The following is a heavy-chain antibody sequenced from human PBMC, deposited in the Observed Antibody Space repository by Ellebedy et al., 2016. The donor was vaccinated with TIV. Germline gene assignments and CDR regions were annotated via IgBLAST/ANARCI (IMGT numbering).Heavy chain of an antibody. J-gene: IGHJ1*01. Sequence: GESLKISCAASGFVFSNHAMTWVRQAPGKGLEWVSGVSGSGGETFYADSVKGRFTISRDNSKNTLFLQMSSLRPEDTAVYYCVESNSSTFYHWGQGTLVTVSS. V-gene: IGHV3-23*01. CDR2: VSGSGGET. CDR3: VESNSSTFYH. D-gene: IGHD5-24*01. CDR1: GFVFSNHA.